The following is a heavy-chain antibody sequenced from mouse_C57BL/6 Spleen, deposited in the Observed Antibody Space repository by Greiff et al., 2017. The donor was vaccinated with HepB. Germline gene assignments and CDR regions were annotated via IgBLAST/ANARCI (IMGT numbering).Heavy chain of an antibody. CDR1: GFTFSDYG. D-gene: IGHD2-4*01. CDR2: ISSGSSTI. CDR3: ARDDDDGGSVIAY. J-gene: IGHJ3*01. Sequence: EVQLVESGGGLVKPGGSLKLSCAASGFTFSDYGMHWVRQAPEKGLEWVAYISSGSSTIYYADTVKGRFTISRDNAKNTLFLQMTSLRSEDTAMYYCARDDDDGGSVIAYWGQGTLVTVSA. V-gene: IGHV5-17*01.